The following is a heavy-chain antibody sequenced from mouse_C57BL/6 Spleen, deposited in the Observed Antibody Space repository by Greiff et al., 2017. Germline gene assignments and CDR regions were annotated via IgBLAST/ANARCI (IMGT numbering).Heavy chain of an antibody. CDR2: INPNNGGT. V-gene: IGHV1-22*01. D-gene: IGHD1-1*01. J-gene: IGHJ2*01. CDR1: GYTFTDYN. Sequence: EVQLQQSGPELVKPGASVKMSCKASGYTFTDYNMHWVTQSHGKSLEWIGYINPNNGGTSYNQKFKGKATLTVHKSSSPAYMELRSLTAEDSAVYYCARDYYGSSYWGKGTTLTVSS. CDR3: ARDYYGSSY.